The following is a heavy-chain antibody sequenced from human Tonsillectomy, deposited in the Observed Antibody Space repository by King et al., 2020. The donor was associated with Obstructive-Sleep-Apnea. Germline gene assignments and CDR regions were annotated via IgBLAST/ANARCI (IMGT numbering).Heavy chain of an antibody. CDR3: VKDWVYYYDSSGYLY. V-gene: IGHV3-64D*06. Sequence: VQLVESGGGLVQPGGSLRLSCSASGFTFSSYAMHWVRQAPGKGLEYVSAISRNGGSTYYADSVKGRFTISRDNSKNTRYLKISDLRAEDTAVYYCVKDWVYYYDSSGYLYWGQGTLVTVSS. D-gene: IGHD3-22*01. J-gene: IGHJ4*02. CDR2: ISRNGGST. CDR1: GFTFSSYA.